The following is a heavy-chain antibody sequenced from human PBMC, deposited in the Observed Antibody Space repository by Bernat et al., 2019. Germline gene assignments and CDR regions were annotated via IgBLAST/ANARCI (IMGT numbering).Heavy chain of an antibody. CDR2: IYYSGST. CDR1: GGSISSYY. D-gene: IGHD4-23*01. CDR3: ARAAGYGGNFCFDY. Sequence: QVQLQESGPGLVKPSETLSLTCTVSGGSISSYYWSWIRQPPGKGLEWIGYIYYSGSTNYNPSLKSRVTISVDTSKNQFSLKLSSVTAADTAVYYCARAAGYGGNFCFDYWGQGTLVTVSS. J-gene: IGHJ4*02. V-gene: IGHV4-59*01.